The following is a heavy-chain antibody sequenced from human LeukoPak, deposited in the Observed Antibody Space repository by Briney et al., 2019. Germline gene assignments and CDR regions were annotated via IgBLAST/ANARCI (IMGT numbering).Heavy chain of an antibody. D-gene: IGHD1-26*01. CDR1: GYSISSGYY. J-gene: IGHJ4*02. Sequence: SETLSLTCTVSGYSISSGYYWGWIRQPPGKGLEWIGSIYHSGSTYYNPSLKSRVTISVDTSKNQFSLKLGSVTAADTAVYYCARVVQIVGATFDYWGQGTLVTVSS. CDR2: IYHSGST. CDR3: ARVVQIVGATFDY. V-gene: IGHV4-38-2*02.